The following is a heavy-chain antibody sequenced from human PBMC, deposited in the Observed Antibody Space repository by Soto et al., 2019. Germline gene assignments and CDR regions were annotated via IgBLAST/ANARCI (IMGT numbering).Heavy chain of an antibody. CDR3: ARQFTDGDYQY. Sequence: VQLVQSGAGVKKPGSSVKVSCKASGGTFTTYPINWVRQAPGQGLEWMGGIIPMFGTTNYAQKFQGRVTITADESTSTAYMELSSLRSEDTAMYYCARQFTDGDYQYWGQGTLVTVSS. CDR2: IIPMFGTT. V-gene: IGHV1-69*01. D-gene: IGHD4-17*01. J-gene: IGHJ4*02. CDR1: GGTFTTYP.